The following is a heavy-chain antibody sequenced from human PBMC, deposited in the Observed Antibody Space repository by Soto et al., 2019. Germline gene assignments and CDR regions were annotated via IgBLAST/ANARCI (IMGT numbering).Heavy chain of an antibody. D-gene: IGHD5-18*01. CDR3: GRGGSDSPMAPGY. Sequence: GGSLRLSCVASGFTFSNYNMNWVRQAPGKGLEWVSHISGSSIYIHYADSVRGRFTISRDNAKNTLYLQMNSLRAEDTAVFYCGRGGSDSPMAPGYWGQGTLVTVSS. V-gene: IGHV3-21*01. CDR1: GFTFSNYN. CDR2: ISGSSIYI. J-gene: IGHJ4*02.